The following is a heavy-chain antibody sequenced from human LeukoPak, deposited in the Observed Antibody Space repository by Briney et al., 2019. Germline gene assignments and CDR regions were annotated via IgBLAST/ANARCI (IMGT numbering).Heavy chain of an antibody. CDR2: IIPILGIA. Sequence: SVKVSRKASGGTFSSYAISWVRQAPGQGLEWMGRIIPILGIANYAQKFQGRVTITADKSTSTAYMELSSLRSEDTAVYYCARQVEMATTHFDYWGQGTLVTVSS. D-gene: IGHD5-24*01. CDR1: GGTFSSYA. CDR3: ARQVEMATTHFDY. J-gene: IGHJ4*02. V-gene: IGHV1-69*04.